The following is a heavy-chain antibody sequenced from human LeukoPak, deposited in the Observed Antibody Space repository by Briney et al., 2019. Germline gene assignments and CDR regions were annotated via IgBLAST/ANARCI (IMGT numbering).Heavy chain of an antibody. Sequence: GGSLSLSCAASGFTFSSYNMNWVRQAPGKGLEWVSSISSSSSYIYYADSVKGRFTISRDNAKNSLYLQMNSLRAEDTAVYYCARDWRATMVPTQFDYWGQGTLVTVSS. D-gene: IGHD3-10*01. CDR1: GFTFSSYN. CDR2: ISSSSSYI. J-gene: IGHJ4*02. V-gene: IGHV3-21*01. CDR3: ARDWRATMVPTQFDY.